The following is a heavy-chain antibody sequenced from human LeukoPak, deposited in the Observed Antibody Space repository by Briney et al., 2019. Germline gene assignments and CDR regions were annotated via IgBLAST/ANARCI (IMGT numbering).Heavy chain of an antibody. V-gene: IGHV3-21*01. J-gene: IGHJ4*02. D-gene: IGHD6-13*01. Sequence: PGGSLRLSCAVSGFTFSSYSMTWVRQAPGKGLEWVSSISSRSTDIYYADSVKGRFTMSRDNAKNSLFLRMNSLRAEDTAVYYCARDLRPTAAADHLPEYWGQGTLVTVSS. CDR3: ARDLRPTAAADHLPEY. CDR2: ISSRSTDI. CDR1: GFTFSSYS.